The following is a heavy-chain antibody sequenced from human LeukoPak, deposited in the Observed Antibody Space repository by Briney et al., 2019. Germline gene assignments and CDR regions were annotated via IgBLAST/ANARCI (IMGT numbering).Heavy chain of an antibody. CDR3: AKDHGYGGNSGTRYYGMDV. Sequence: GGSLRLSCAASGFTFSSYGMHWVRQAPGKGLEWVAFIRYDGSNKYYADSVKGRFTISRDNSKNTLYLQMNSLRAEDTAVYYCAKDHGYGGNSGTRYYGMDVWGQGTTVTVPS. J-gene: IGHJ6*02. CDR1: GFTFSSYG. CDR2: IRYDGSNK. D-gene: IGHD4-23*01. V-gene: IGHV3-30*02.